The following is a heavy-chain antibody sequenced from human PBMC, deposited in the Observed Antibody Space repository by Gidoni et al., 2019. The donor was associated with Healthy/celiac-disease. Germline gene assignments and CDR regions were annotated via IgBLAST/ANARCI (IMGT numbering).Heavy chain of an antibody. CDR1: VFTFSTYW. V-gene: IGHV3-74*01. D-gene: IGHD2-8*02. CDR2: IKSDGSST. Sequence: EVQLVESGGGLVQPGGSLRLSCAASVFTFSTYWMHWVRQAPGKGLVWVSRIKSDGSSTTYADSVKGRFTISRDNAKNMLYLQMNSLRAEDTAVYYCARGGEILYWWPPPDYWGQGILVTVSS. CDR3: ARGGEILYWWPPPDY. J-gene: IGHJ4*02.